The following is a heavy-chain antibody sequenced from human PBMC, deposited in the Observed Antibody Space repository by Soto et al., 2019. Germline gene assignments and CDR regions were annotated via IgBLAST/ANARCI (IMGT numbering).Heavy chain of an antibody. D-gene: IGHD1-26*01. J-gene: IGHJ6*02. Sequence: VSCKASGYTFTSYALHWVRQARGERPEWMGWINAANGDTKYSKKFQGRVTITRDTSASTGYMELSRMRSEDTAVYFCGRSVVGATGEILYNAMDVWGQGTTVTVSS. CDR2: INAANGDT. CDR3: GRSVVGATGEILYNAMDV. V-gene: IGHV1-3*01. CDR1: GYTFTSYA.